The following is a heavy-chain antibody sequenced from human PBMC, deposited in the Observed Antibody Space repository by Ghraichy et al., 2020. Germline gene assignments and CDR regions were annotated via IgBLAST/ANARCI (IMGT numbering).Heavy chain of an antibody. Sequence: GGSLRLSCAASGFTFSSYAMTWVRQAPGKGLEWVSAISGSGGSTYYADSVKGRFTISRDNSMNTLYLQMNSLRDEDTAVYYCARDRNRITIGNDAFDIWGQGTMVTVSS. CDR3: ARDRNRITIGNDAFDI. D-gene: IGHD3-10*01. CDR2: ISGSGGST. V-gene: IGHV3-23*01. CDR1: GFTFSSYA. J-gene: IGHJ3*02.